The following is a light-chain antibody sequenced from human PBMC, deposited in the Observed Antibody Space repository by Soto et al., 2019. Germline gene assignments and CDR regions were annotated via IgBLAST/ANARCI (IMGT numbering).Light chain of an antibody. CDR3: QQYGSSPLT. Sequence: EIVLTQSPGTLSLSPGERATLSCRASQSVTSTYLAWYQQKPGQAPRLLIYGSSNRATGIPDRFTGSGSGTDFTLTSSRLEPEDFAVYYCQQYGSSPLTFGGGTKVEIK. CDR2: GSS. J-gene: IGKJ4*01. CDR1: QSVTSTY. V-gene: IGKV3-20*01.